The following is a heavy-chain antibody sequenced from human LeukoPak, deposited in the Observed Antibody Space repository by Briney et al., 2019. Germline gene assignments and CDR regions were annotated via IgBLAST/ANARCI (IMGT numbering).Heavy chain of an antibody. CDR1: GGSFSGYY. Sequence: SETLSLTCAVYGGSFSGYYWSWIRQPPGKGLEWIGEINHSGSTNYNPSLKSRVTISVDTSKNQFSLKLSSVTAADTAVYYCARGLRGYMDVWGEGTTVTVSS. J-gene: IGHJ6*03. CDR2: INHSGST. CDR3: ARGLRGYMDV. D-gene: IGHD3-10*01. V-gene: IGHV4-34*01.